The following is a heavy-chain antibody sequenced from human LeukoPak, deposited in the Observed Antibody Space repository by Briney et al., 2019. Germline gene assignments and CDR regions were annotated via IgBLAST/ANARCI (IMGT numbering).Heavy chain of an antibody. CDR2: SGSGGNT. J-gene: IGHJ4*02. Sequence: GGSLRLSCAASGFTFSSYAMSWVRQAPGKGLEWVSASGSGGNTYYADSVKGRFTIPRDNSKNTLYLQMNSLRAEDTAVYYCAGGYYDSFGGYWGQGTLVTVSS. CDR1: GFTFSSYA. D-gene: IGHD3-22*01. CDR3: AGGYYDSFGGY. V-gene: IGHV3-23*01.